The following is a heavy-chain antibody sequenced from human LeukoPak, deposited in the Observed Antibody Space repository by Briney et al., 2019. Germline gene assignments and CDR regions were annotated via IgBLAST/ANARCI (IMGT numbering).Heavy chain of an antibody. D-gene: IGHD5-18*01. CDR1: GGSIISSNYY. CDR3: ARGLEVDTAMVYGLWFDP. J-gene: IGHJ5*02. V-gene: IGHV4-39*07. CDR2: IYHSGST. Sequence: SETLSLTCSVSGGSIISSNYYWGWIRQPPGKGLEWIGNIYHSGSTYYDPSLKSRVTISVDTSKNQFSLKLSSVTAADTAVYYCARGLEVDTAMVYGLWFDPWGQGTLVTVSS.